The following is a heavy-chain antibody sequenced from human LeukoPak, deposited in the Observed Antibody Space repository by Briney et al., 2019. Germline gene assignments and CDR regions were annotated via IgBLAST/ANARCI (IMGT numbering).Heavy chain of an antibody. J-gene: IGHJ4*02. CDR3: ARGLDIVVVPAAAAFDY. Sequence: SETLSLTCAVYGGSFSGYYWSWIRQPPGKGLEWIGEINHSGSTNYNPSLKSRVTISADTSKNQFSLKLSTVTAADTAVYYCARGLDIVVVPAAAAFDYWGQGTLVTVSS. D-gene: IGHD2-2*01. CDR2: INHSGST. V-gene: IGHV4-34*01. CDR1: GGSFSGYY.